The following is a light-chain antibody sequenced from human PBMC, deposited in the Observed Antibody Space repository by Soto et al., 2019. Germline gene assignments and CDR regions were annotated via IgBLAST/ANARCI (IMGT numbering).Light chain of an antibody. CDR3: SSYTSSSTLL. V-gene: IGLV2-14*01. CDR2: EVT. Sequence: QSVLTQPASVSGSPGQSITISCTGTSTDVRTYNSVSWYQQHPGKAPKLMIYEVTNRPSGVSNRFSGSKSGNTASLTISGLQVEDEADYYCSSYTSSSTLLFGGGTKLTVL. J-gene: IGLJ2*01. CDR1: STDVRTYNS.